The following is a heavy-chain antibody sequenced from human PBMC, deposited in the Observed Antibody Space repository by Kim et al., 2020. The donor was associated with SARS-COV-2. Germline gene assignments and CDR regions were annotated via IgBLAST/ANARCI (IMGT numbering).Heavy chain of an antibody. V-gene: IGHV1-69*13. CDR3: ARVDYGDPDRFDY. D-gene: IGHD4-17*01. J-gene: IGHJ4*02. CDR2: IIPIFGTA. Sequence: SVKVSCKASGGTFSSYAISWVRQAPGQGLEWMGGIIPIFGTANYAQKFQGRVTITADESTSTAYMELSSLRSEDTAVYYCARVDYGDPDRFDYWGQGTLVTVSS. CDR1: GGTFSSYA.